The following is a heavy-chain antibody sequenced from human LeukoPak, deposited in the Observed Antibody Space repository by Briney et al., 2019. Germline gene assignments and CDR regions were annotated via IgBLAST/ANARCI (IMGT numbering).Heavy chain of an antibody. CDR2: ISGSGGST. CDR1: GFTFSSYA. D-gene: IGHD2-15*01. Sequence: GGSLRLSCAASGFTFSSYAMSWGRQAPGKGLEWVSAISGSGGSTYYADSVRGRCTISRDNSGNTLYLQMNSLRVENTAVYYCAKDMRIGIAAPAVTKSFPIDYWGQGTLVTVFS. J-gene: IGHJ4*02. V-gene: IGHV3-23*01. CDR3: AKDMRIGIAAPAVTKSFPIDY.